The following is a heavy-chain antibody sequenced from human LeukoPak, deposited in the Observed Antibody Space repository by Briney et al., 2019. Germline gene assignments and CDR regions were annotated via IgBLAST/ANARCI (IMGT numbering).Heavy chain of an antibody. CDR3: ARSLSSYCGGDCYKNWFDP. D-gene: IGHD2-21*01. Sequence: SETLSLTCAVSGYSISSGYYWGWIRQPPGKGLEWIGSIYHSGSTYYNPSLKSRVTISVDTSKNQFSLKLSSVTAADTAVYYCARSLSSYCGGDCYKNWFDPWGQGTLVTVSS. V-gene: IGHV4-38-2*01. J-gene: IGHJ5*02. CDR1: GYSISSGYY. CDR2: IYHSGST.